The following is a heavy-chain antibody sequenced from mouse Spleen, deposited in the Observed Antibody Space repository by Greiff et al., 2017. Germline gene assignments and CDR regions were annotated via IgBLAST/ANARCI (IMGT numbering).Heavy chain of an antibody. CDR2: ISYDGSN. Sequence: EVKLQESGPGLVKPSQSLSLTCSVTGYSITSGYYWNWIRQFPGNKLEWMGYISYDGSNNYNPSLKNRISITRDTSKNQFFLKLNSVTTEDTATYYCAREWLRLPYAMDYWGQGTSVTVSS. J-gene: IGHJ4*01. CDR1: GYSITSGYY. V-gene: IGHV3-6*01. D-gene: IGHD2-2*01. CDR3: AREWLRLPYAMDY.